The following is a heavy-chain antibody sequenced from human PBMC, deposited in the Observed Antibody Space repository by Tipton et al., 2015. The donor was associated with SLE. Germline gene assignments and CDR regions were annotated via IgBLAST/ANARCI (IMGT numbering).Heavy chain of an antibody. D-gene: IGHD1/OR15-1a*01. CDR1: GFTFSTYA. CDR2: ISDSGSTI. Sequence: GSLRLSCAASGFTFSTYAMNWVRQAPGKGLEWVSYISDSGSTIFYAESLKGRFTISRDNARSSLYLQINNLRAEDTSVYYCARGQQYFDLWGRGTLVTVSS. J-gene: IGHJ2*01. CDR3: ARGQQYFDL. V-gene: IGHV3-48*03.